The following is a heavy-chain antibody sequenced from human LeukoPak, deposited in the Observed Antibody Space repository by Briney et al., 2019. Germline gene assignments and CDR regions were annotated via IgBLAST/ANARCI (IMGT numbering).Heavy chain of an antibody. V-gene: IGHV3-48*03. CDR1: GFTFSSYE. J-gene: IGHJ4*02. CDR2: ISSSGSTI. Sequence: GGSLRLSCAASGFTFSSYEMNWVRQAPGKGLEWVSYISSSGSTIYYADSVKGRFTISRDNAKNSLYLQMNSLRAEDTAVYYRARVAGYSSGWLAFDYWGQGTLVTVSS. CDR3: ARVAGYSSGWLAFDY. D-gene: IGHD6-19*01.